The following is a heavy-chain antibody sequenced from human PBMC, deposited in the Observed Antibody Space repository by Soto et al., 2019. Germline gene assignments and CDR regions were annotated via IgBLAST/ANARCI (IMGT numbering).Heavy chain of an antibody. CDR3: TGDRGGGGGY. CDR1: GFTFSSYW. J-gene: IGHJ4*02. CDR2: INEDGSTI. Sequence: EVQLVESGGGLVQPGGSLRLSCAASGFTFSSYWMHWVRQAPGKGLVWVSRINEDGSTINYADSVKGRFTISRDNEKKTLYVEMKGRRAEDTVVYYCTGDRGGGGGYWGQGTLVTVSS. D-gene: IGHD3-16*01. V-gene: IGHV3-74*01.